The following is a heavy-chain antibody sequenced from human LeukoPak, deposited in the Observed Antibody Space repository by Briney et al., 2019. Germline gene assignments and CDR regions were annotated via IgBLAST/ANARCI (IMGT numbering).Heavy chain of an antibody. V-gene: IGHV3-30*19. J-gene: IGHJ4*02. CDR2: ISYDGSNK. D-gene: IGHD3-22*01. CDR3: ARDSAVVITVYYFDY. Sequence: GGSLRLSCAASGFTFSSYGMHWVRQAPGKGLEWVAVISYDGSNKYYADSVKGRFTISRDNSKNTLYLQMNSLRAEDTAVYYCARDSAVVITVYYFDYWDQGTLVTVSS. CDR1: GFTFSSYG.